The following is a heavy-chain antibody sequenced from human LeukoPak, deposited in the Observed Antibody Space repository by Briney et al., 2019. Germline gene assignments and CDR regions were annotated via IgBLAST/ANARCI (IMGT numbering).Heavy chain of an antibody. J-gene: IGHJ5*02. CDR2: INPNSGGT. CDR1: GYTFTGYY. CDR3: ARGGSSGLLRGYWFDP. V-gene: IGHV1-2*02. Sequence: GASVKVSCKASGYTFTGYYMHWVRQAPGQGLEWMGWINPNSGGTNYAQKFQGRVTMTRDTSISTAYMELSRLRSDDTAVYYCARGGSSGLLRGYWFDPWGQGTLVTVSS. D-gene: IGHD3-22*01.